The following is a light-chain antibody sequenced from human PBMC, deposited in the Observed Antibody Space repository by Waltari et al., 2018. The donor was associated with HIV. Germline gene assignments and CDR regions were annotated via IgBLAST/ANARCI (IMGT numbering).Light chain of an antibody. V-gene: IGKV3-20*01. CDR3: QQYGNSPFT. Sequence: EIVFTQSPGTLSLSPGVRATLSCRASQSVTNSFLAWDQQKPGLAPRLLIYGASSRATCIPYMVSGSGSGTDFTLTISRLEPEYFALYYCQQYGNSPFTFGPGTKL. CDR2: GAS. J-gene: IGKJ3*01. CDR1: QSVTNSF.